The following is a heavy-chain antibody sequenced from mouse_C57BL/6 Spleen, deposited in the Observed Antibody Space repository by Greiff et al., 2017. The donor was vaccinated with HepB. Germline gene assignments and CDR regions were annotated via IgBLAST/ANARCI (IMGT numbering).Heavy chain of an antibody. CDR1: GFNIKDYY. Sequence: EVKLMESGAELVKPGASVKLSCTASGFNIKDYYMHWVKQRTEQGLEWIGRLDPEDGETKYAPKFQGKATITADTSSNTAYLQLSILTSEDTAVYYCASDDYWYFDVWGTGTTVTVSS. CDR2: LDPEDGET. D-gene: IGHD2-3*01. CDR3: ASDDYWYFDV. J-gene: IGHJ1*03. V-gene: IGHV14-2*01.